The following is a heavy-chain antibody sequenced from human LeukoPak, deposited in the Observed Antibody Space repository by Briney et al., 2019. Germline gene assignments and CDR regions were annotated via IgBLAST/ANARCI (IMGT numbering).Heavy chain of an antibody. CDR3: ARQGARFGELLSFYAMDV. CDR2: IYYSGST. J-gene: IGHJ6*02. V-gene: IGHV4-59*08. CDR1: GASINNNF. D-gene: IGHD3-10*01. Sequence: SETLSLTCTVSGASINNNFWNWIRQPPGKGLEWIGNIYYSGSTNYNPSLKSRVTISPDTSKNQFSLRLSSVTAADTAVYYCARQGARFGELLSFYAMDVWGQGTTVTVSS.